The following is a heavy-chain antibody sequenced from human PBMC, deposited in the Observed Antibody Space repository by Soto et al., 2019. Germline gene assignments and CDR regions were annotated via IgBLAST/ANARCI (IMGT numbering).Heavy chain of an antibody. CDR1: GFIFSSFW. CDR2: INQDGSEK. Sequence: GGSLRLSCAGSGFIFSSFWMSWVRQAPGKGLEWVANINQDGSEKYYVDSVKGRFTISRDNAKNSLYLQMNSLRAEDTAAYYCSRDDFWSSTEWGQGTLVTVSS. V-gene: IGHV3-7*04. CDR3: SRDDFWSSTE. J-gene: IGHJ4*02. D-gene: IGHD3-3*01.